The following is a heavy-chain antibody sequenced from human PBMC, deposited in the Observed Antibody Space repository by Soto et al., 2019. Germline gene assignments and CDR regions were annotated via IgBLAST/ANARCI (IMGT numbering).Heavy chain of an antibody. J-gene: IGHJ6*02. Sequence: QVQLVQSGAEVKKPGASVKVSCKASGYTFTGYYMHWVRQAPGQGLEWMGWINPDSGGTNYVQNRQGRVTMTRDTSISTVYMELRRLRSDDTAVYYCARGPTTGRYYSYYYGVDVWGQGTTVTVSS. D-gene: IGHD4-4*01. CDR2: INPDSGGT. CDR1: GYTFTGYY. V-gene: IGHV1-2*02. CDR3: ARGPTTGRYYSYYYGVDV.